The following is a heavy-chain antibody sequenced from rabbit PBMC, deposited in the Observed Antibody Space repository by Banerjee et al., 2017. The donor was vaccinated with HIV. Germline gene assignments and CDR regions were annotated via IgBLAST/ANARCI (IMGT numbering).Heavy chain of an antibody. Sequence: EQLEESGGGLVKPEGSLTLACKASGFDLSSYGISWVRQAPGKGLEWIAYIYGGSTFYASWAKGRFTISRTSTTVDLKMTSLTAADTASYFCARDLAGVIGWNFGSRGPGTLVTVS. D-gene: IGHD4-1*01. CDR3: ARDLAGVIGWNFGS. V-gene: IGHV1S21*01. CDR2: IYGGST. J-gene: IGHJ6*01. CDR1: GFDLSSYG.